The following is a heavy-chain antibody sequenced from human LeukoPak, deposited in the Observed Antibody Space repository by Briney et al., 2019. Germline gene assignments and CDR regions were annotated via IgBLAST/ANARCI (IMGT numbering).Heavy chain of an antibody. D-gene: IGHD3-22*01. J-gene: IGHJ4*02. Sequence: GGSLRLSCAASGFTFSSYGMHWVRQAPGKGLEWVAFIRYDGSNKYYADSVKGRFTISRDNSKNTLYLQMNSLRAEDTAVYYCARASLYDNSAYYLDYWGQGTLVTVSS. CDR3: ARASLYDNSAYYLDY. V-gene: IGHV3-30*02. CDR1: GFTFSSYG. CDR2: IRYDGSNK.